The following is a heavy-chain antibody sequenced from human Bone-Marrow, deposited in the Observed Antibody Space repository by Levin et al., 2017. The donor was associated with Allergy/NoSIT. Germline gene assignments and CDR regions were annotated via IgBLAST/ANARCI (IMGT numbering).Heavy chain of an antibody. CDR2: MNPNSGNT. J-gene: IGHJ6*02. CDR1: GYTFTSYD. CDR3: ARFPVSIRTYFHYYYGMDV. D-gene: IGHD5/OR15-5a*01. Sequence: GESLKISCKASGYTFTSYDINWVRQATGQGLEWMGWMNPNSGNTGYAQKFQGRVTMTRNTSISTAYMELSSLRSEDTAVYYCARFPVSIRTYFHYYYGMDVWGQGTTVTVSS. V-gene: IGHV1-8*01.